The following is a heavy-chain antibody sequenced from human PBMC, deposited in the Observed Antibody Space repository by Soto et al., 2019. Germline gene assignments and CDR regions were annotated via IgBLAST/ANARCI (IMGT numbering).Heavy chain of an antibody. V-gene: IGHV3-30*18. Sequence: GGSLRLSCAASGFTFSSYGMHWVRQAPGKGLEWVAVISYDGSNKYYADSVKGRFTISRDNSKNTLYLQMNSLRAEDTAVYYCAKKGVVPAGTGWGKGTLVTVSS. J-gene: IGHJ4*02. D-gene: IGHD2-2*01. CDR1: GFTFSSYG. CDR2: ISYDGSNK. CDR3: AKKGVVPAGTG.